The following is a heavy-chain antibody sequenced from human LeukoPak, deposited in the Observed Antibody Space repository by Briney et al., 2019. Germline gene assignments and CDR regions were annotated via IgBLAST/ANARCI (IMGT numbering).Heavy chain of an antibody. CDR3: ARGGGGNPGAFDI. J-gene: IGHJ3*02. CDR2: IYYSGST. D-gene: IGHD4-23*01. Sequence: SETLSLTCTVSGSSISTYCWTWIRQPPGKGLEWIGYIYYSGSTNYNPSLKSRVTISVDTSKNQFSLKLSSVTAADTAVYYCARGGGGNPGAFDIWGQGTMVTVSS. V-gene: IGHV4-59*01. CDR1: GSSISTYC.